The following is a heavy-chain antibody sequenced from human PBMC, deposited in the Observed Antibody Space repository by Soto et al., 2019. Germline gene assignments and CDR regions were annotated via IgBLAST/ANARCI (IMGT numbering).Heavy chain of an antibody. J-gene: IGHJ4*02. D-gene: IGHD4-17*01. V-gene: IGHV4-31*03. Sequence: QVQLQESGPGLVKPSQTLSLTCTVSGGSISSGGYYWSWIRQHPGKGLECIGYIYYSGTTYYNPSLKSRLTITVATSKNQFSLKLSSVTAADTAVYYCARKATVTTCFDYWGQGTLVTVSS. CDR1: GGSISSGGYY. CDR2: IYYSGTT. CDR3: ARKATVTTCFDY.